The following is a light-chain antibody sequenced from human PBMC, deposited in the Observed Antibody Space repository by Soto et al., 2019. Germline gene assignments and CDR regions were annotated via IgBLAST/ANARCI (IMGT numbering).Light chain of an antibody. J-gene: IGLJ2*01. CDR2: DNN. V-gene: IGLV1-51*01. CDR3: GTWDSSLSAGV. Sequence: QSVLTQPPSVSAAPGQKVTISCSGSSSNTGNNYVSWYQQLPGTAPKLLIYDNNKRPSRIPDRFSGSKSGTSATLGITGLQTGDEADYYCGTWDSSLSAGVFGGGTQLTVL. CDR1: SSNTGNNY.